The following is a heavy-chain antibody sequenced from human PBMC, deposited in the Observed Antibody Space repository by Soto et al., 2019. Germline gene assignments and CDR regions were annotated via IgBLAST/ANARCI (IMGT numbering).Heavy chain of an antibody. J-gene: IGHJ4*02. D-gene: IGHD4-17*01. CDR3: AKDKTNYGGPYYFDC. CDR2: ISGSGGST. CDR1: GFTFSSDA. Sequence: GGSLRRSCAASGFTFSSDAMSWVRQAPGKGLEWVSAISGSGGSTYYADSVKGRFTISRDNSKNTLYLQMNSLRAEDTAVYYCAKDKTNYGGPYYFDCWGQGTLVTVSS. V-gene: IGHV3-23*01.